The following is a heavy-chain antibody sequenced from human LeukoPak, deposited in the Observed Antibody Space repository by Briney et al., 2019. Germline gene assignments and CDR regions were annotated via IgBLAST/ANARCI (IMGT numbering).Heavy chain of an antibody. CDR1: GYTFTSYY. CDR2: INPSGGST. CDR3: ARRAVGWSSGYSLDY. D-gene: IGHD3-22*01. V-gene: IGHV1-46*01. Sequence: ASVKASSKASGYTFTSYYIHWVRQAPGQGLEWMGIINPSGGSTSYAEKFQGRVTMTRDTSTSTVYMELSSLRSEDTAVYYCARRAVGWSSGYSLDYWGQGTLVTVSS. J-gene: IGHJ4*02.